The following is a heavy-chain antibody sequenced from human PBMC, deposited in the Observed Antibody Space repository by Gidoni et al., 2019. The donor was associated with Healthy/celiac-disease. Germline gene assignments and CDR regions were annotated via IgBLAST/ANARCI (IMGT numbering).Heavy chain of an antibody. CDR1: GFSLTNARMG. D-gene: IGHD3-3*01. CDR3: ARGIYDFWSGVHFDY. J-gene: IGHJ4*02. V-gene: IGHV2-26*01. CDR2: IFSNDEK. Sequence: QVTLKESGPVLVKPTETLTLTCTVSGFSLTNARMGVIWIRQPPGKALEWLAHIFSNDEKSYSTTLKSRLTISKDTAKSQVVLTMTNMDPVDTATYYCARGIYDFWSGVHFDYWGQGTLVTVSS.